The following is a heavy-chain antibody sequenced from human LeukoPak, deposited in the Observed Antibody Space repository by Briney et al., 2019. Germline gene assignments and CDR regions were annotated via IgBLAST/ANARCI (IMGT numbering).Heavy chain of an antibody. Sequence: GGSLRLSCAASGFTFSSYEMNWVRQAPGRGLEWVSYISSSGSTIYYADSVKGRFTISRDNAKNSLYLQMNSLRAEDTAVYYCARLPRYCSGGSCYRLDYRGQGTLVTVSP. D-gene: IGHD2-15*01. CDR3: ARLPRYCSGGSCYRLDY. J-gene: IGHJ4*02. CDR1: GFTFSSYE. CDR2: ISSSGSTI. V-gene: IGHV3-48*03.